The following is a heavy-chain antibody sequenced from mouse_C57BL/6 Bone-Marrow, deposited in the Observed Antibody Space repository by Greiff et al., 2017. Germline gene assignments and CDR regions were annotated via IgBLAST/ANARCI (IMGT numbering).Heavy chain of an antibody. D-gene: IGHD1-1*01. CDR3: ARRLRYPFAY. J-gene: IGHJ3*01. CDR2: IDPSDSYT. V-gene: IGHV1-59*01. CDR1: GYTFTSYW. Sequence: VQLQQPGAELVRPGTSVKLSCKASGYTFTSYWMHWVKQRPGQGLEWIGVIDPSDSYTNYNQKFKGKATLTVDTSSSTAYMQLSSLTSEDSAVYYCARRLRYPFAYWGQGTLVTVSA.